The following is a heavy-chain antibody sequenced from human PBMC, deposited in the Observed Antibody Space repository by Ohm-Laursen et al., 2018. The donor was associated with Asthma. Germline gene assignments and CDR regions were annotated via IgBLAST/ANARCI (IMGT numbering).Heavy chain of an antibody. D-gene: IGHD3-3*01. J-gene: IGHJ4*02. CDR2: IKQDGSEK. CDR3: ARDVMEWYLPAFDF. CDR1: GFTFSSYT. V-gene: IGHV3-7*01. Sequence: SLRLSCAASGFTFSSYTMHWVRQAPGKGLEWVANIKQDGSEKYYVDSVKGRFTISRDNAKNSLYLQMNSLRPDDTAVYYCARDVMEWYLPAFDFWGQGTLVTVSS.